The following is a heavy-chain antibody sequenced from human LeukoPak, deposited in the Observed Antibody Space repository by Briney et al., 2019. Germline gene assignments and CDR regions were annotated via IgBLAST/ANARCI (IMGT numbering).Heavy chain of an antibody. V-gene: IGHV3-21*04. CDR1: GFTFSSYS. J-gene: IGHJ4*02. D-gene: IGHD3-22*01. CDR2: ISSSSSYI. Sequence: GGSLRLSCAASGFTFSSYSMNWVRQAPGKGLEWVSSISSSSSYIYYADSVKGRFTISRDNAKNSLYLQMNSLRAEDTALYYCAKDPGPYYYDSSGYYEKAYFDYWGQGTLVTVSS. CDR3: AKDPGPYYYDSSGYYEKAYFDY.